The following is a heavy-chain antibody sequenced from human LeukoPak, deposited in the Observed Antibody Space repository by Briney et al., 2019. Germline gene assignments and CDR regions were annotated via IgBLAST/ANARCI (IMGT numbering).Heavy chain of an antibody. J-gene: IGHJ3*02. Sequence: PLQTLSLTCTVSGGSISSGDYYWSWIRQPPGKGLEWIGYIYYSGSTYYNPSLKSRVTISVDTSKNQFSLKLSSVTAADTAVYYCASFSSHPARGNDAFDIWGQGTMVTVSS. CDR3: ASFSSHPARGNDAFDI. V-gene: IGHV4-30-4*01. CDR1: GGSISSGDYY. D-gene: IGHD2-2*01. CDR2: IYYSGST.